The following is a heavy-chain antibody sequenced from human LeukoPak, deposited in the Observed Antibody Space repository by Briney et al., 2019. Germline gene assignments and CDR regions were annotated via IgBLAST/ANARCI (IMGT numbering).Heavy chain of an antibody. J-gene: IGHJ4*02. V-gene: IGHV1-46*01. CDR3: ARAPAEYYDFWSGYTRPLDY. CDR1: GYSFTAHY. D-gene: IGHD3-3*01. Sequence: ASVKVSCKASGYSFTAHYMHWVRQAPGQGLEWMGIINPSGGSTSYAQKFQGRVTMTRDTPTSTVYMELSSLRSEDTAVYYCARAPAEYYDFWSGYTRPLDYWGQGTLVTVSS. CDR2: INPSGGST.